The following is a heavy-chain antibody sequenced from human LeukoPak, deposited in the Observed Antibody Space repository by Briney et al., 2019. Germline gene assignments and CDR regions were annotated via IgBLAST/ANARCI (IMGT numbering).Heavy chain of an antibody. D-gene: IGHD5-24*01. Sequence: SETLSLTCTVSGYSISSGYYWGWIRQPPGKGLEWIGSIYHSGSTYYNPSLKSRVTISVGTSKNQFSLKLSSVTAADTAVYYCARGGDGYNPFDYWGQGTLVTVSS. J-gene: IGHJ4*02. CDR2: IYHSGST. V-gene: IGHV4-38-2*02. CDR1: GYSISSGYY. CDR3: ARGGDGYNPFDY.